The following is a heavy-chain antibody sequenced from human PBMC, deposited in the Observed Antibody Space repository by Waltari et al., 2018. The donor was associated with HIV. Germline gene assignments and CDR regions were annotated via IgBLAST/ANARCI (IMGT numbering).Heavy chain of an antibody. D-gene: IGHD3-10*01. CDR3: AKDIQYGSGSQALYYYGMDV. CDR2: IWYDGSNK. CDR1: GFTFSSYA. V-gene: IGHV3-30*18. J-gene: IGHJ6*02. Sequence: QVQLVESGGGVVQTGRSLRLSCADSGFTFSSYALPWVGAAPGKGLEWVALIWYDGSNKYYADSVKGRFTISRDNSKNTLFLQMNSLRAEDTAMYYCAKDIQYGSGSQALYYYGMDVWGQGTTITVSS.